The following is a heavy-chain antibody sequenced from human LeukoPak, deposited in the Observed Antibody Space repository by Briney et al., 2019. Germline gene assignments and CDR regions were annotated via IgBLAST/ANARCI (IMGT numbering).Heavy chain of an antibody. D-gene: IGHD3-3*01. Sequence: EASVKVSCKASGYPFNTYGLSWVRQAPGQGLEWMGQISGNDGATKYAQRFQGRVTMTTDTATSTAYLELRSLTSDDTAVYYCARVVPDFWSGFDSWGQGTLVTVSP. CDR1: GYPFNTYG. V-gene: IGHV1-18*04. J-gene: IGHJ4*02. CDR3: ARVVPDFWSGFDS. CDR2: ISGNDGAT.